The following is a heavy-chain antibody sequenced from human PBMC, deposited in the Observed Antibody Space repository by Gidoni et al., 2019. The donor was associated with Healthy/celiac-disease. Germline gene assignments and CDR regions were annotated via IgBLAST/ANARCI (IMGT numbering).Heavy chain of an antibody. Sequence: QVQLVESGGGVVKPGSSLRLSCPASGSHFRSYGMHWVRQAPGKGLEWVAVISYDGSNKYYADSVKGRFTISRDNSKNTLDLQMNSLRAEDTAVYYCAKRGYSGYDGEIDYWGQGTLVTVSS. CDR2: ISYDGSNK. CDR3: AKRGYSGYDGEIDY. CDR1: GSHFRSYG. J-gene: IGHJ4*02. D-gene: IGHD5-12*01. V-gene: IGHV3-30*18.